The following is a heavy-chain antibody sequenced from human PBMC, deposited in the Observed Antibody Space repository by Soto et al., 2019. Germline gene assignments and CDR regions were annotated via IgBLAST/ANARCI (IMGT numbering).Heavy chain of an antibody. CDR3: PSGPYSNYRYQLDY. D-gene: IGHD4-4*01. CDR1: GGSISSYY. CDR2: IYTSGST. J-gene: IGHJ4*02. V-gene: IGHV4-4*07. Sequence: TLSLTCTVSGGSISSYYWSWIRQPAGKGLEWIGRIYTSGSTNYNPSLKSRVTMSVDTSKNQFPLKLSSVTAADTAVYYCPSGPYSNYRYQLDYWGQVTLVTAPQ.